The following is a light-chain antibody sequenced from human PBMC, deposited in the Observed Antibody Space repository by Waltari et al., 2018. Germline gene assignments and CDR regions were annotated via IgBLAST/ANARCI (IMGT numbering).Light chain of an antibody. V-gene: IGLV2-14*03. CDR1: ISDVGGYNY. CDR2: DVN. Sequence: QSALTQPASVSGSPGPSITISCTGTISDVGGYNYVSWYQQHPGKAPKLMISDVNKRPSGVSNRFSGSKSGNTASLTISGLQAEDEADYYCSSYTSSSTFVFGGGTTLTVL. CDR3: SSYTSSSTFV. J-gene: IGLJ2*01.